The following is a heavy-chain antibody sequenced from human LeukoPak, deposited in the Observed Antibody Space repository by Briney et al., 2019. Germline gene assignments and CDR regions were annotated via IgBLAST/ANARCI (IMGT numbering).Heavy chain of an antibody. J-gene: IGHJ2*01. Sequence: GGCLRLACAASVFTFSSYSIKWVRQAPGKVLGWVGYSSSSIGTIYYADSVKGRLTISRDNAKRSLYMQMNSLRAEDTAVYYSARDLSMTPVTFVARYFDIWGRGTLVTVSS. V-gene: IGHV3-48*04. CDR3: ARDLSMTPVTFVARYFDI. D-gene: IGHD4-17*01. CDR1: VFTFSSYS. CDR2: SSSSIGTI.